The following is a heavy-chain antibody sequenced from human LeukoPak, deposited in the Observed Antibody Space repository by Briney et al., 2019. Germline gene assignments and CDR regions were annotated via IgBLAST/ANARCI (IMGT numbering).Heavy chain of an antibody. Sequence: PGGSLRLSCAASGFTFDRYNTIWVRQAPGKGLEWVSSISSGSSYIYYADSVRGRFTISRDGAKNSLYLQMNSLRAEDTAVYYCARDKTFCSSPSCDADYWGQGTLVTVSS. V-gene: IGHV3-21*01. CDR2: ISSGSSYI. D-gene: IGHD2-2*01. J-gene: IGHJ4*02. CDR3: ARDKTFCSSPSCDADY. CDR1: GFTFDRYN.